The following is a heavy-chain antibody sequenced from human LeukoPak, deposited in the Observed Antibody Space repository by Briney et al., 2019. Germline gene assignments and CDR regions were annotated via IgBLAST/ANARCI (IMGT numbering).Heavy chain of an antibody. CDR1: GYTFTGYY. CDR3: ARVQYDFWSGLYYFDY. J-gene: IGHJ4*01. V-gene: IGHV1-2*02. CDR2: INPNSDGT. Sequence: ASVTLTFTAAGYTFTGYYMLWVRLAPGQGLEWMGWINPNSDGTNYAQKFQGRVTMTSDTSISTAYMELSRLRSDDTAVYYCARVQYDFWSGLYYFDYWG. D-gene: IGHD3-3*01.